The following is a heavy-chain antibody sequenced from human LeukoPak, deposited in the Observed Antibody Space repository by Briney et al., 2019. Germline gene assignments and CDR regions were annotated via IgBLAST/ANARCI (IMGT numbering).Heavy chain of an antibody. Sequence: GGSLRLSCAASGFTFSSYSMNWVRQAPGKGLEWVSHITASGTAMFYADSVKGRFTISRDNAKNSLYLQMNSLRAEDTAVYSCARGLGYSYGYGIDYWGQGTLVIASS. D-gene: IGHD5-18*01. V-gene: IGHV3-48*01. CDR2: ITASGTAM. J-gene: IGHJ4*02. CDR3: ARGLGYSYGYGIDY. CDR1: GFTFSSYS.